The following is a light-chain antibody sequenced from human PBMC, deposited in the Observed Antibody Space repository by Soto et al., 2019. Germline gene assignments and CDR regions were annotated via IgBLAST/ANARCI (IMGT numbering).Light chain of an antibody. J-gene: IGKJ5*01. V-gene: IGKV3D-20*02. CDR1: QRVGSNY. CDR3: QQRSNWPIT. Sequence: ECVLTQSPGTLSLSPGERATLSCRASQRVGSNYLAWYQQKPGQAPRLLIYDASSRATGIPARFSGSGSGTDFTLTISSLEPEDFAAYFCQQRSNWPITFARRIRLEI. CDR2: DAS.